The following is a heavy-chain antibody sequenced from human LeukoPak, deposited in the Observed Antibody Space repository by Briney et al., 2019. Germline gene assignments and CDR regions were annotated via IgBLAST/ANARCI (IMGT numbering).Heavy chain of an antibody. J-gene: IGHJ4*02. Sequence: SETLSLTCTVSGGSISSGDYHWSWIRQPPGKGLEWIGYIYYSGSTYYNPSLKSRVTISVDTSKNQFSLKLSSVTAADTAVYYCASYGSGSYFGFSYWGQGTLVTVSS. CDR1: GGSISSGDYH. D-gene: IGHD3-10*01. CDR2: IYYSGST. CDR3: ASYGSGSYFGFSY. V-gene: IGHV4-30-4*01.